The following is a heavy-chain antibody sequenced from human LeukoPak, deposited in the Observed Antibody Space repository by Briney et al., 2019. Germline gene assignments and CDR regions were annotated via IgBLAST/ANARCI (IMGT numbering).Heavy chain of an antibody. D-gene: IGHD3-10*01. V-gene: IGHV3-66*01. CDR2: IYSGGST. Sequence: PGGSLRLSCAASGFTVSSNYMSWVRQAPGKGLEWVSVIYSGGSTYYADSVKGRFTISRDNSKNTLYLQMNSLRVEDTAVYYCAKGVGGSANYYYMDVWGKGTTVTVSS. CDR3: AKGVGGSANYYYMDV. J-gene: IGHJ6*03. CDR1: GFTVSSNY.